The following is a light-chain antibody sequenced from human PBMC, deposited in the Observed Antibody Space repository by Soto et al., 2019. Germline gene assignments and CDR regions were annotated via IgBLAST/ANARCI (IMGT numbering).Light chain of an antibody. V-gene: IGLV2-8*01. CDR3: RSHAGSSPLL. J-gene: IGLJ3*02. Sequence: QSALTQPPSASGSPGQSVTISCTGTSGDVGGYNYVSWYQQHPGKAPKLMIYEVNKRPSGVPDRFSGSKSGNTASLTVSGLQAEDEAEYYCRSHAGSSPLLFGGGTKRTVL. CDR1: SGDVGGYNY. CDR2: EVN.